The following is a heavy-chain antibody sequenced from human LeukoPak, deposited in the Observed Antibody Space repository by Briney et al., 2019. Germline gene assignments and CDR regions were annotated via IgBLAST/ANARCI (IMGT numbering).Heavy chain of an antibody. Sequence: GWSVRLSCVVSGIPFSDYYMNWIRQATGKGLEWISYIRRSSPYTDYADSVKGRFNISRDNAPNALFLQMNSLRVEDTAVYYCAAGTEADYWGLGTLVTVSS. CDR3: AAGTEADY. CDR1: GIPFSDYY. V-gene: IGHV3-11*03. CDR2: IRRSSPYT. J-gene: IGHJ4*02. D-gene: IGHD1-26*01.